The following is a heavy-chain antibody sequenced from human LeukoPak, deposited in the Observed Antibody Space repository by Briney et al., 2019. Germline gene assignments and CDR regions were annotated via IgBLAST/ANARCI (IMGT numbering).Heavy chain of an antibody. D-gene: IGHD3-22*01. CDR2: IYYSGST. CDR3: ARGGYYDSSGLVY. CDR1: GGSISSSSYY. Sequence: SETLSLTCTVSGGSISSSSYYWGWIRQPPGKGLEWIGSIYYSGSTYYNPSLKSRVTISVDTSKNQFSLKLSSVTAADTAVYYCARGGYYDSSGLVYWGQGTLVTVSS. V-gene: IGHV4-39*07. J-gene: IGHJ4*02.